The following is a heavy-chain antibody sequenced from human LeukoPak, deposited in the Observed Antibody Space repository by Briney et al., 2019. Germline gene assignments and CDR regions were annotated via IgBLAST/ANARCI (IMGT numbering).Heavy chain of an antibody. CDR2: ISGSGGST. J-gene: IGHJ3*02. D-gene: IGHD3-22*01. CDR3: AKEKEYYDSSGYRDDAFDI. V-gene: IGHV3-23*01. CDR1: GLTFSSYA. Sequence: PGGSLRLSCAASGLTFSSYAVSWVRQAPGKGLEWVSAISGSGGSTYYADSVKGRFTISRDNSKNTLYLQMNSLRAEDTAVYYCAKEKEYYDSSGYRDDAFDIWGQGTMVTVSS.